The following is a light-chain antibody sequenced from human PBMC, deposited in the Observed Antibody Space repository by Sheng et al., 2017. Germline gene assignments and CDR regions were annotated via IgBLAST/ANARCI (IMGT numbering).Light chain of an antibody. CDR2: GAS. Sequence: EIVLTQSPGTLSLSPGERATLSCRASQSVNGNYLAWFQQRPGQAPRLLIYGASSRATGIADRFSGSGSGTDFTLSISRLEPEDFAVYYCQQRSNWPPYSFGQGTKLEIK. CDR1: QSVNGNY. CDR3: QQRSNWPPYS. V-gene: IGKV3D-20*02. J-gene: IGKJ2*03.